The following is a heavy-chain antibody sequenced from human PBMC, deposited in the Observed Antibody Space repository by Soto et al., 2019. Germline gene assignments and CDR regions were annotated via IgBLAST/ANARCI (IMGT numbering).Heavy chain of an antibody. CDR2: IYYSGST. J-gene: IGHJ4*02. D-gene: IGHD3-10*01. CDR1: GGSISRGDYY. Sequence: PSETLSLTCTVSGGSISRGDYYWSWIRQPPGKGLEWIGYIYYSGSTYYNPSLKSRVTISVDTSKNQFSLKLSSVTAADTAVYYCARTPRGSYITMVRGVIKHTDYWGQGTLVTVSS. V-gene: IGHV4-30-4*01. CDR3: ARTPRGSYITMVRGVIKHTDY.